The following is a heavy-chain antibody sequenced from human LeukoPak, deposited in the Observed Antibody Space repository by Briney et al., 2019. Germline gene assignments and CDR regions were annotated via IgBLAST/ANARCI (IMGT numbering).Heavy chain of an antibody. CDR1: GFTFGDYA. CDR2: IYSGGST. CDR3: AREPSSRFGEGRH. V-gene: IGHV3-53*01. D-gene: IGHD3-10*01. Sequence: PGRSLRLSCTASGFTFGDYAMSWVRQAPGKGLEWVSVIYSGGSTYYADSVKGRFTISRDNSKNTLYLQMNSLRAEDTAVYYCAREPSSRFGEGRHWGQGTLVTVSS. J-gene: IGHJ1*01.